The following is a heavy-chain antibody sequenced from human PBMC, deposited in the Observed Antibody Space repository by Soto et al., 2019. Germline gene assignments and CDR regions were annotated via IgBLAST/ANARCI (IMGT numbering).Heavy chain of an antibody. CDR3: ARERYSSGYYS. J-gene: IGHJ4*02. CDR2: ISSSGSTI. D-gene: IGHD3-22*01. Sequence: EVQLVESGGGLVQPGGSLRLSCAASGFTVSSYEMNWVRQAPGKGLEWVSYISSSGSTIYDADSVKGRFTISRDNAKNSLYLQMNSLRAEDTAVYYCARERYSSGYYSWGKGTLVTVSS. V-gene: IGHV3-48*03. CDR1: GFTVSSYE.